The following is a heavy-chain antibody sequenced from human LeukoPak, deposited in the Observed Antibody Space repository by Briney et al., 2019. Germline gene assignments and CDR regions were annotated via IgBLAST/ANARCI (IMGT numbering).Heavy chain of an antibody. CDR3: ARGDGSGWYWLAEYFQH. J-gene: IGHJ1*01. CDR2: ISSSSSYI. D-gene: IGHD6-19*01. V-gene: IGHV3-21*01. CDR1: EFSVSDSY. Sequence: GGSLRLSCAASEFSVSDSYMSWVRQAPGKGLEWVSFISSSSSYIYYADSVKGRFTISRDNAKNSLYLQMNSLRAEDTAVYYCARGDGSGWYWLAEYFQHWGQGTLVTVSS.